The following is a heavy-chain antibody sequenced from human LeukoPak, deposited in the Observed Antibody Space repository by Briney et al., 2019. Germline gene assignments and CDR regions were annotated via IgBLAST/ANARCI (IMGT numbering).Heavy chain of an antibody. D-gene: IGHD3-16*02. V-gene: IGHV4-59*11. CDR2: IYYSGSTNYT. J-gene: IGHJ2*01. CDR1: GGSISSHY. Sequence: SETLSLTYTVSGGSISSHYWSWIRQPPGKGLVWIGYIYYSGSTNYTNYNPSLKSRVTISVDTSKNQSSLKLSSVTAADTAVYYCARDPIVSVGDWYFDLWGRGTLVTVSS. CDR3: ARDPIVSVGDWYFDL.